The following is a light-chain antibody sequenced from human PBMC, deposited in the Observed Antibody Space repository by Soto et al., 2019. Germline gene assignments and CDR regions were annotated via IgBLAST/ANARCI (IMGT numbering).Light chain of an antibody. CDR2: DAS. V-gene: IGKV3-11*01. CDR1: QSVSSN. CDR3: QRGDT. Sequence: EIVLTQSPATLSLSPGERATLSCRASQSVSSNLSWYQQKPGQAPTLLIYDASNRATGIPARFSGSGSATDFTLTISRLEPEDFAVYYCQRGDTFGQGTRLEIK. J-gene: IGKJ5*01.